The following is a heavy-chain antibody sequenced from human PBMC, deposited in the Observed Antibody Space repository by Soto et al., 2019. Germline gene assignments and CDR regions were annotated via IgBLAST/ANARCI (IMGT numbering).Heavy chain of an antibody. D-gene: IGHD3-9*01. CDR1: GYTFTRYA. Sequence: QVQLVQSGAEVKKPGASVKVSCKASGYTFTRYAMHWVRQAPGQRLEWMGWINAGNGNTKYSQKFQGRVTITRDTSASTAYMELSGLRSEDTAVYYCARNRMDYDILTGSYIAYYLDSWGQEPLVTVSS. CDR3: ARNRMDYDILTGSYIAYYLDS. CDR2: INAGNGNT. V-gene: IGHV1-3*01. J-gene: IGHJ4*02.